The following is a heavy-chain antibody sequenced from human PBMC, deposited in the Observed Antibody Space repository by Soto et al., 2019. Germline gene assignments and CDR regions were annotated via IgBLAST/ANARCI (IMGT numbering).Heavy chain of an antibody. D-gene: IGHD3-3*01. CDR1: GFTFSDYY. V-gene: IGHV3-11*01. CDR3: ARSVAHYDFWSGYYFTAPYYYYYMDV. Sequence: GGSLRLSCAASGFTFSDYYMSWIRQAPGKGLEWVSYISSSGSTIYYADSVKGRFTISRDNAKNSLYLQMNSLRAEDTAVYYCARSVAHYDFWSGYYFTAPYYYYYMDVWGKGTTVTVSS. CDR2: ISSSGSTI. J-gene: IGHJ6*03.